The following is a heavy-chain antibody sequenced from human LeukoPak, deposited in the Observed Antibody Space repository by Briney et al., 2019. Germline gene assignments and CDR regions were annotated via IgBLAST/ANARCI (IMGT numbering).Heavy chain of an antibody. J-gene: IGHJ4*02. V-gene: IGHV3-48*03. CDR2: LSSSGSAF. D-gene: IGHD3-3*01. CDR1: GFTFRSYE. CDR3: ARSARLMKGVVEVTALDD. Sequence: PGGSLRLSCEDSGFTFRSYEMNWVRQAPGKGLEWIAYLSSSGSAFSYADSVKGRFTIAIDNAKNSVYLEMNRLRADDTAVYYCARSARLMKGVVEVTALDDWGQGTLVTVSS.